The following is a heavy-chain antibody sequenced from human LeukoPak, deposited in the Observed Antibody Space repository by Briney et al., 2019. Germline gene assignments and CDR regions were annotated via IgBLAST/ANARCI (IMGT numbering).Heavy chain of an antibody. CDR3: AKERTRVTGGWT. V-gene: IGHV3-30*02. CDR2: IRYDGSNK. CDR1: GFTFSTYG. D-gene: IGHD2-21*02. Sequence: GGSLRLSCAASGFTFSTYGMHWVRQAPGKGLEWVAFIRYDGSNKYYADSVKGRFTISRDSSKNTVYLQMNSLRAEDTAVYYCAKERTRVTGGWTWGQGTLVTVSS. J-gene: IGHJ5*02.